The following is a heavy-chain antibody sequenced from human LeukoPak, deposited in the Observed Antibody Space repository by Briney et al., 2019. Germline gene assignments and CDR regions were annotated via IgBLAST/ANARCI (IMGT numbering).Heavy chain of an antibody. CDR1: GGSISSGDYY. Sequence: SQTLSLTCTVSGGSISSGDYYWSWIRQPPGKGLEWIGYIYHSGSTNYNPSLKSRVTMSVDTSKNQFSLKLSSVTAADTAVYYCARLYYDILTGYSLDAFDIWGQGTMVTVSS. CDR3: ARLYYDILTGYSLDAFDI. CDR2: IYHSGST. V-gene: IGHV4-30-2*01. J-gene: IGHJ3*02. D-gene: IGHD3-9*01.